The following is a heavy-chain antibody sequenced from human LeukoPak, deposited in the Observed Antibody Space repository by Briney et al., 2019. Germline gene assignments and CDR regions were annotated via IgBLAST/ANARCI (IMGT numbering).Heavy chain of an antibody. D-gene: IGHD3-3*01. CDR3: ARTHYDFWSGYSRYYFDY. CDR2: IYYSGST. V-gene: IGHV4-39*01. CDR1: GGSISSSSYY. J-gene: IGHJ4*02. Sequence: SETLSLTCTVSGGSISSSSYYWGWIRQPPGKGLEWIGSIYYSGSTYYNPSLKSRVTISVDTSKNQFSLKLSSVTAADTAVYYCARTHYDFWSGYSRYYFDYWGQGTLVTVSS.